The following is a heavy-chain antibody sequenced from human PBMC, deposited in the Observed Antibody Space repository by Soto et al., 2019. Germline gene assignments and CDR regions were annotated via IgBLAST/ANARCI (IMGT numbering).Heavy chain of an antibody. V-gene: IGHV1-69*01. Sequence: QVQLVQSGAEVKKPGSSVKVSCKASGGTFSNYAIDWVRQAPGQGLEWMGGIIPIFGAANYAQKFQGRITITADESTSTAYMELRSLRSEDMAVYYCARGVHYDSSGYYYFYWGQGTLVTVSS. CDR1: GGTFSNYA. J-gene: IGHJ4*02. CDR2: IIPIFGAA. D-gene: IGHD3-22*01. CDR3: ARGVHYDSSGYYYFY.